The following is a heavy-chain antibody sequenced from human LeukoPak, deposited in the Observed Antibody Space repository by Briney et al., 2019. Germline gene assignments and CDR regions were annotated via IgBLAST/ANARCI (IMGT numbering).Heavy chain of an antibody. CDR2: IYYSGST. Sequence: SETLSLTCTVSGGSISSSIYYWGWIRQPPGKGLEWIGYIYYSGSTYYNPSLKSRVTISVDTSKNQFSLKLSSVTAADTAVYYCAGHHPRNTVDFWGQGTLVTVSS. D-gene: IGHD2/OR15-2a*01. CDR3: AGHHPRNTVDF. J-gene: IGHJ4*02. V-gene: IGHV4-39*01. CDR1: GGSISSSIYY.